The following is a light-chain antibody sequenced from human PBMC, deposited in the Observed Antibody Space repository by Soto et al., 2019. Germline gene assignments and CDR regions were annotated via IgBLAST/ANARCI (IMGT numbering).Light chain of an antibody. Sequence: EIVLTQSPATLSLSPGERATLSCRASQSVSSYLAWYQQRPGQVPRLLIYDASNRATGITARFSGSGSGTDFTLTISSLEPEDFAVYYCQQRSNWPLTFGGGTKVDI. CDR3: QQRSNWPLT. CDR2: DAS. V-gene: IGKV3-11*01. J-gene: IGKJ4*01. CDR1: QSVSSY.